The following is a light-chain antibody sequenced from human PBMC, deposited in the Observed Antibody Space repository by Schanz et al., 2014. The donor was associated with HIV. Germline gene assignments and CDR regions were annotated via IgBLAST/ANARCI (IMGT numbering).Light chain of an antibody. CDR2: GNS. J-gene: IGLJ2*01. CDR3: XXXXXXXXXXXXV. V-gene: IGLV1-40*01. Sequence: QHPPGTDPKLLISGNSKRPSGVPDRFSGSKSGTSASLAITGLQAEDEADXYXXXXXXXXXXXXXVXGGGTKVTVL.